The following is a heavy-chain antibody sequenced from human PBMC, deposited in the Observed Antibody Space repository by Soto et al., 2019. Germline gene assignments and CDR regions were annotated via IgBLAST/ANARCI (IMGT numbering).Heavy chain of an antibody. CDR2: ISGTSAYI. Sequence: GGSLRLSCAASGFTFSGYSMNWVRQAPGQGLEWVSSISGTSAYIYYADSVKGRFTLSRDNAKNSLYLQMNRLRAEDTAVYYCARWAQDTFDIWGQGTMVTVSS. D-gene: IGHD3-16*01. CDR1: GFTFSGYS. J-gene: IGHJ3*02. CDR3: ARWAQDTFDI. V-gene: IGHV3-21*01.